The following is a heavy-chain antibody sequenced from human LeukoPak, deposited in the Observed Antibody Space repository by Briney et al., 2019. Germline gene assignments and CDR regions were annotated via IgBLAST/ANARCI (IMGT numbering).Heavy chain of an antibody. V-gene: IGHV4-39*07. J-gene: IGHJ4*02. Sequence: SETLSLTCTVSGGSISSSSYYWGWIRQPPGKGLEWIGSIYYSGSTYYNPSLKSRVTISVDTSKNQFSLKLSSVTAADTAVYYCARVGYGGDLDYWGQGTLVTVSS. CDR3: ARVGYGGDLDY. CDR2: IYYSGST. D-gene: IGHD4-23*01. CDR1: GGSISSSSYY.